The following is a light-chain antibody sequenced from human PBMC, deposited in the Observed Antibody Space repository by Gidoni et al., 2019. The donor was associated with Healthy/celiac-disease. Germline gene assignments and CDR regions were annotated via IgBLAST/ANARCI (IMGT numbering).Light chain of an antibody. CDR3: QQSYSTPRFT. CDR2: AAS. CDR1: QSISSY. V-gene: IGKV1-39*01. J-gene: IGKJ4*01. Sequence: DIQMTQSPSSLSAPVGDRVTITCRASQSISSYLNWYQQKPGKAPKLLIYAASSLQSGVPSRFSGSGSGTDFTLTISSLQPEDFATYYCQQSYSTPRFTFGGGTKVEIK.